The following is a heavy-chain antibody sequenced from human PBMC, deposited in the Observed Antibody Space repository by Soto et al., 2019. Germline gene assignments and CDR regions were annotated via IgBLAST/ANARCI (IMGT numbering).Heavy chain of an antibody. CDR1: GYTFTSYG. CDR3: AMPSTVGGSFDI. J-gene: IGHJ3*02. CDR2: ISAYNGNT. Sequence: ASVKVSCKASGYTFTSYGISWVRQAPGQGLEWMGWISAYNGNTNYAQKLQGRVTMTTDTSTSTAYMELRSLRSDDTAVYYCAMPSTVGGSFDIWGQGTMVTASS. D-gene: IGHD2-8*02. V-gene: IGHV1-18*01.